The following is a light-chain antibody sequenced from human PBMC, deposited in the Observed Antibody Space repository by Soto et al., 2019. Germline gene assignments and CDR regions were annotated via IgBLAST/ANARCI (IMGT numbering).Light chain of an antibody. J-gene: IGKJ3*01. CDR3: XXXXNWPPF. V-gene: IGKV3-15*01. Sequence: EIVMTQSPATLSVSPGERATLSCRASQSVSSNLAWYQQKPGQAPRLLIYGASTRATGIPARFSGSGSGTEFTLTISSLQSEXXAXXXXXXXXNWPPFFGPGTKVDIK. CDR2: GAS. CDR1: QSVSSN.